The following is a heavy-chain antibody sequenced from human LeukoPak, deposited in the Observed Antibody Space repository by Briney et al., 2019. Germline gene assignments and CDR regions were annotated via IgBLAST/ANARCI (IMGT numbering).Heavy chain of an antibody. CDR1: GFTFGRYW. J-gene: IGHJ4*02. CDR2: ITTDGSGT. D-gene: IGHD1-26*01. Sequence: GGSLRLSCADSGFTFGRYWMHWVRQAPGKGLVWVSHITTDGSGTSYADSVKGRFTISRDNAKNTLYLQMNSLRTEDTAVYYCARGAIVGANFDYWGQGTLVTVSS. V-gene: IGHV3-74*01. CDR3: ARGAIVGANFDY.